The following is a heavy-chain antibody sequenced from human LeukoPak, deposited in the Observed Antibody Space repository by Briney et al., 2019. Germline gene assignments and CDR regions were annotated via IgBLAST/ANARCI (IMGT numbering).Heavy chain of an antibody. CDR2: ISAYNGNT. CDR3: ARDLGIAAAGIPFDY. V-gene: IGHV1-18*01. CDR1: GYTFTSYG. Sequence: ASVKVSCKASGYTFTSYGISWVRQAPGQGLEWMGWISAYNGNTNYAQKLQGRVTMTTDTSTSTAYMELRSLRSDDTAVYYCARDLGIAAAGIPFDYWGQGTLGTGSS. J-gene: IGHJ4*01. D-gene: IGHD6-13*01.